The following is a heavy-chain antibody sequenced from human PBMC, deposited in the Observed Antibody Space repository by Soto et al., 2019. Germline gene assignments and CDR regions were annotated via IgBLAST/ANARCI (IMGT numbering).Heavy chain of an antibody. D-gene: IGHD4-4*01. Sequence: QVQLVESGGGLVKPGGSLRLSCAASGFTFSDYYMSWIRQAPGKGLEWVSYISSSSSYTNYADSVKGRFTISRDNAKNXLYLXMXXLRAEDTAVYXCAXGXXXXXXYSWLYFDYWGQGTLVTVSS. CDR3: AXGXXXXXXYSWLYFDY. V-gene: IGHV3-11*06. CDR1: GFTFSDYY. CDR2: ISSSSSYT. J-gene: IGHJ4*02.